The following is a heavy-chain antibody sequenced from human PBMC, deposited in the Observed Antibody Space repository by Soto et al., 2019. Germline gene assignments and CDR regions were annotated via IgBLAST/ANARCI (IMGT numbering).Heavy chain of an antibody. J-gene: IGHJ2*01. D-gene: IGHD3-22*01. Sequence: EVQLVESGGGLVQPGGSLRLSCVASGFTFSRDTMNWVRQAPGKGLEWVSSISSSCSTIYYADSVKGRFTISRDNAKNSLYLQMNSLSDEYTAVYYCAREFDSSGSFYVQWFFDLWGRGTLVTVSS. V-gene: IGHV3-48*02. CDR3: AREFDSSGSFYVQWFFDL. CDR2: ISSSCSTI. CDR1: GFTFSRDT.